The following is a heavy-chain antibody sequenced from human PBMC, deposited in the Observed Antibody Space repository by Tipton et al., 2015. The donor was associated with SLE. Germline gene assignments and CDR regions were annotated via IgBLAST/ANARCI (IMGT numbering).Heavy chain of an antibody. CDR3: VKMSVTVGFDY. J-gene: IGHJ4*02. V-gene: IGHV3-30*02. Sequence: GSLRLSCITSGFTFSDHGIHWVRQAPGKGLEWVTFIRYDSTIKSYADSVKGRFTISRDNSKNTAYLQMNSLKDEDTAIYYCVKMSVTVGFDYWGQGLLVTVSS. CDR2: IRYDSTIK. CDR1: GFTFSDHG. D-gene: IGHD4-23*01.